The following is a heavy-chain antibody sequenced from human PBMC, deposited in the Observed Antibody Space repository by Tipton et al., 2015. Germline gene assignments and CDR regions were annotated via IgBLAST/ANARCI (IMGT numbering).Heavy chain of an antibody. J-gene: IGHJ3*02. V-gene: IGHV3-23*01. Sequence: SLRLSCAASGFTFSSYAMSWVRQAPGKGLEWVSAISGGGDRTFYADSVKGRFTISRDSSKNTLYLQMNSLRAEDTAVYYCAKALTYYYDSSGYSDAFDIWGQGTMVTVSS. CDR3: AKALTYYYDSSGYSDAFDI. D-gene: IGHD3-22*01. CDR1: GFTFSSYA. CDR2: ISGGGDRT.